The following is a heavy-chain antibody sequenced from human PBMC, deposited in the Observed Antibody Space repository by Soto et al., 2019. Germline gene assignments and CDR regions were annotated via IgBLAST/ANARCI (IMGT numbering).Heavy chain of an antibody. CDR1: GFSLSTSGVG. Sequence: QITLKESGPTLVKPTQTLTLTCTFSGFSLSTSGVGVGWIRQPPGKALEWLALIYWDDDKRHSPSLKSRLTITKDTSKNQVVLTMTNMDPFDTATYYCAHICSGGSCYSSYDAFDIWGQGTMVTVSS. CDR3: AHICSGGSCYSSYDAFDI. V-gene: IGHV2-5*02. CDR2: IYWDDDK. J-gene: IGHJ3*02. D-gene: IGHD2-15*01.